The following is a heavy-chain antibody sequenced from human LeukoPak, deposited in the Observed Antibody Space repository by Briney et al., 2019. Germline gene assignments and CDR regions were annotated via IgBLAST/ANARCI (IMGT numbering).Heavy chain of an antibody. CDR1: GASISGYY. CDR2: ISHSGST. Sequence: PSETLSLTCTVSGASISGYYWSWIRQPPGKGLEWIGYISHSGSTNYNPSLRSRVTISVDTSTNQFSLKLSSVTAADTAVYYCARGICGGDCFTYYFYHMDVWGKGTTVTVSS. J-gene: IGHJ6*03. V-gene: IGHV4-59*01. D-gene: IGHD2-21*02. CDR3: ARGICGGDCFTYYFYHMDV.